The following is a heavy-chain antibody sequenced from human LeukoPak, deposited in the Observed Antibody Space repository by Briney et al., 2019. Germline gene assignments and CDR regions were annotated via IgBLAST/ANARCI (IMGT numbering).Heavy chain of an antibody. J-gene: IGHJ4*02. D-gene: IGHD3-10*01. CDR1: GFTFSDHY. CDR2: TRNKANSYTT. CDR3: ARPSFSTSSGNPSDY. V-gene: IGHV3-72*01. Sequence: GGPLRLSCAASGFTFSDHYMDWVRQAPGKGLEWVGRTRNKANSYTTEYAASVKGRFTISRDDSKNSLYLQMNSLKTEDTAVYYCARPSFSTSSGNPSDYWGQGTLVTVSS.